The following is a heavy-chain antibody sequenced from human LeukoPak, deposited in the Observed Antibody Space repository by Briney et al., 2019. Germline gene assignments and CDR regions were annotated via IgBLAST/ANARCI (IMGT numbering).Heavy chain of an antibody. CDR2: IIPILGIA. D-gene: IGHD2-21*01. J-gene: IGHJ3*02. V-gene: IGHV1-69*04. CDR3: ARDFARKRLGAFDI. Sequence: SVKVSCKASGGTFSSYAISWVRQAPGQGLEWMGRIIPILGIANYAQKFQGRVTITADKSTSTAYMELSSLRSEDTAVYYCARDFARKRLGAFDIWGQGIMVTVSS. CDR1: GGTFSSYA.